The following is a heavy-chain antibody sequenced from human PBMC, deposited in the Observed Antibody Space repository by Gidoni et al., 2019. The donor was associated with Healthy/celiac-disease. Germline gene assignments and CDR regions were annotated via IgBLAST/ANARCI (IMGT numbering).Heavy chain of an antibody. CDR1: GYTFTSYY. D-gene: IGHD1-26*01. CDR2: INPSGGST. Sequence: QVQLVQSGAEVKKPGASVKVSCKAAGYTFTSYYMHWVRQAPGQGLEGMGIINPSGGSTSYAQKFQGRVTMTRDTSTSTVYMELSSLGSEGAAVYYCARVPGRELLLDYWGQGTLVTVSS. V-gene: IGHV1-46*03. CDR3: ARVPGRELLLDY. J-gene: IGHJ4*02.